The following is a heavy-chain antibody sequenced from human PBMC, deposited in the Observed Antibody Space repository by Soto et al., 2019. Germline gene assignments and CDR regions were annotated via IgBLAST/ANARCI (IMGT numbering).Heavy chain of an antibody. J-gene: IGHJ5*02. Sequence: SETLSLTCTVSGGSISSGGYYWSWIRQHPGKGLEWIGYIYYSGSTYYNPSLKSRVTISVDTSKNQFSLKLSSVTAADTAVYYCARDPSNYEGWFDPWGQGTLVTVSS. D-gene: IGHD4-4*01. V-gene: IGHV4-31*03. CDR3: ARDPSNYEGWFDP. CDR2: IYYSGST. CDR1: GGSISSGGYY.